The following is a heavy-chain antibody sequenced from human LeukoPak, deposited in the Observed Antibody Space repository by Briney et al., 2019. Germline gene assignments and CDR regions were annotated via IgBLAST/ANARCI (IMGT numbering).Heavy chain of an antibody. CDR2: ISGSGGST. D-gene: IGHD6-13*01. V-gene: IGHV3-23*01. Sequence: PGGSLRLSCAASGFTFSSYAMSWVRQAPGKGLEWVSAISGSGGSTYYADSVKGRFAISRDNSKSTLWLQMNSLRADDTAIYYCARDVEARISAAGTFDYWGQGSLVTVSS. J-gene: IGHJ4*02. CDR1: GFTFSSYA. CDR3: ARDVEARISAAGTFDY.